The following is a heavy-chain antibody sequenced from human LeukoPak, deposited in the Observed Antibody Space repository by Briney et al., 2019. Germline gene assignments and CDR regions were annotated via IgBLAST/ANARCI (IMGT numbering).Heavy chain of an antibody. Sequence: GGSPRLSCTASGFTFGDYAMSWVRQAPGKGLEWVGFIRSKAYGGTTEYAASVKGRFTISRDDSKSIAYLQMNSLKTEDTAVYYCTRSGYCSSTSCYSVVWGQGTLVTVSS. CDR2: IRSKAYGGTT. J-gene: IGHJ4*02. CDR1: GFTFGDYA. V-gene: IGHV3-49*04. D-gene: IGHD2-2*01. CDR3: TRSGYCSSTSCYSVV.